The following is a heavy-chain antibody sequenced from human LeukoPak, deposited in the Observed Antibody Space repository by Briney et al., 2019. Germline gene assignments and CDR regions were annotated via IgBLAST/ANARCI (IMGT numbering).Heavy chain of an antibody. CDR3: AKDPYSGSYYGAFDI. D-gene: IGHD1-26*01. J-gene: IGHJ3*02. CDR2: ISGSGGST. CDR1: AFSFGNYA. V-gene: IGHV3-23*01. Sequence: GGSLRLSCAASAFSFGNYAVTWVRQAPGKGLEWVSAISGSGGSTYYADSVKGRFTISRDNSKNTPYLQMNSLRAEDTAVYYCAKDPYSGSYYGAFDIWGQGTMVTVSS.